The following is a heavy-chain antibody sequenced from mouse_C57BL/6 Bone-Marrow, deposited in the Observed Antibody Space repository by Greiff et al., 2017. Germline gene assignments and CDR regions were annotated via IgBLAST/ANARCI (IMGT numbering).Heavy chain of an antibody. D-gene: IGHD1-2*01. CDR1: GYTFTSYG. CDR3: ARGLRRLAWFAY. CDR2: IYPRSGNT. Sequence: VMLVESGAELARPGASVKLSCKASGYTFTSYGISWVKQRTGQGLEWIGEIYPRSGNTYYNEKFKGKATLTADKSSSTAYMELRSLTSEDSAVYFCARGLRRLAWFAYWGQGTLVTVSA. J-gene: IGHJ3*01. V-gene: IGHV1-81*01.